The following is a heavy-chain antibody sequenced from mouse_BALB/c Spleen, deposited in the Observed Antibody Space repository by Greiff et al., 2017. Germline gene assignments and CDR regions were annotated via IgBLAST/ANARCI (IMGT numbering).Heavy chain of an antibody. CDR1: GYSFTSYW. CDR3: TRAAYYRTPPPFDY. Sequence: VQLQQSGTVLARPGASVKMSCKASGYSFTSYWMHWVKQRPGQGLEWIGAIYPGNSDTSYNQKFKGKAKLTAVTSASTAYMELSSLTNEDSAVYYCTRAAYYRTPPPFDYWGQGTTLTVSS. J-gene: IGHJ2*01. D-gene: IGHD2-14*01. CDR2: IYPGNSDT. V-gene: IGHV1-5*01.